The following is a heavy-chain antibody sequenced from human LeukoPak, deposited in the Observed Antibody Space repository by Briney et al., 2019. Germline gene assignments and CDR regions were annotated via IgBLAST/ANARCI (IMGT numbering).Heavy chain of an antibody. CDR1: GYTFTGYY. V-gene: IGHV1-2*02. CDR3: AREHTMDTAMDNWFDP. D-gene: IGHD5-18*01. J-gene: IGHJ5*02. Sequence: GASVKVSCKASGYTFTGYYMHWVRQAPGQGLEWMGWINPNSGGTNYAQKFQGRVTMTRDTSISTAYMELSRLRSDATAVYYCAREHTMDTAMDNWFDPWGQGTLVTVSS. CDR2: INPNSGGT.